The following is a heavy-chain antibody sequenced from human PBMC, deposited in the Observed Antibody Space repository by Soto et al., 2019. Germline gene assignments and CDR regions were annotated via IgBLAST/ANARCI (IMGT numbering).Heavy chain of an antibody. CDR2: INAGNGNT. J-gene: IGHJ4*02. CDR1: GYTFSSYA. D-gene: IGHD3-10*01. CDR3: ARGGPPIDY. V-gene: IGHV1-3*05. Sequence: QVQLVQSGAEEKKPGASVKVSFKASGYTFSSYAMHWVRQAPGQRLEWMGWINAGNGNTKYSQKFQGRVTITRDTSASTADMELSSLRSEDTAVYYCARGGPPIDYWGQGTLVTVSS.